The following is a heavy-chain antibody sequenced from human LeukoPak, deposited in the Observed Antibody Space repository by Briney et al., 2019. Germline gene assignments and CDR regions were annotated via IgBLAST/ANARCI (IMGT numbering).Heavy chain of an antibody. V-gene: IGHV4-39*07. Sequence: SETLSLTCTVSGGSISSSSYYWGWIRQPPGKGLEWIGSIYYSGSTYYNPSLKSRVTISVDTSKNQFSLKLSSVTAADTAVYYCARGRPDWTAAGTRRLVSYFDYWGQGTLVTVSS. D-gene: IGHD6-13*01. CDR2: IYYSGST. CDR3: ARGRPDWTAAGTRRLVSYFDY. CDR1: GGSISSSSYY. J-gene: IGHJ4*02.